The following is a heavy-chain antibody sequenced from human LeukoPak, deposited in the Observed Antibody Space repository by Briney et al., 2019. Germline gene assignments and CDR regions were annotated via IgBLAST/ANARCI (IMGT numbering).Heavy chain of an antibody. D-gene: IGHD5-18*01. J-gene: IGHJ4*02. V-gene: IGHV5-51*01. Sequence: GESLKISCKGSGYSFTSYWIGWVRQMPGKGLEWMGIIYPGDSDTRYSPTFQGQVTISADKSISTAYLQWSSLKASDTAMYYCAIRGYSYGDYFDYWGQGTLVTVSS. CDR3: AIRGYSYGDYFDY. CDR2: IYPGDSDT. CDR1: GYSFTSYW.